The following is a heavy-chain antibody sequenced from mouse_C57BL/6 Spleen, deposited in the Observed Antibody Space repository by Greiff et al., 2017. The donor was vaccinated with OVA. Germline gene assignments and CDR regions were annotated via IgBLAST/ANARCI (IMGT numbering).Heavy chain of an antibody. D-gene: IGHD2-4*01. V-gene: IGHV5-17*01. CDR1: GFTFSDYG. J-gene: IGHJ2*01. CDR2: ISSGSSTI. Sequence: EVKLVESGGGLVKPGGSLKLSCAASGFTFSDYGMHWVRQAPEKGLEWVAYISSGSSTIYYADTVKGRFTISRDNAKNTLFLQMTSLRSEDTAMYYCARAGYDYGYFDYWGQGTTLTVSS. CDR3: ARAGYDYGYFDY.